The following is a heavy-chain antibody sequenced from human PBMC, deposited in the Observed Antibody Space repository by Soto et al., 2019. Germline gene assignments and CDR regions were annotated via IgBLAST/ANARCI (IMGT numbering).Heavy chain of an antibody. V-gene: IGHV1-3*01. D-gene: IGHD2-21*01. Sequence: QVQLVQSGAEVKKPGASVKVSCEASVYSFKTYSIHWVRQAPGQRLEWMGSINAGSGDTKYSPQFQGRVTITRDTTATTAYMEMRSLRSEDTAVYYCARNRLLWYEDFDPWGQGTLVTVSS. CDR3: ARNRLLWYEDFDP. CDR1: VYSFKTYS. J-gene: IGHJ5*02. CDR2: INAGSGDT.